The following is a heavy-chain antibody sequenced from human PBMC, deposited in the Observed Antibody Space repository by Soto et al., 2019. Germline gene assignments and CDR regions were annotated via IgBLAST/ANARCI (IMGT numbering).Heavy chain of an antibody. J-gene: IGHJ4*02. D-gene: IGHD2-2*01. Sequence: QITLKESGPTLVKPTQTLTLTCTFSGFSLSTSGVGVGWIRQPPGKALEWLALIYWNDDKRYSPSLKSRLTITKATSKNQVVLTMTNMDPVDTATYYCAHSVADCSSTSCYHSSSWPHFDYWGQGTLVTVSS. V-gene: IGHV2-5*01. CDR1: GFSLSTSGVG. CDR2: IYWNDDK. CDR3: AHSVADCSSTSCYHSSSWPHFDY.